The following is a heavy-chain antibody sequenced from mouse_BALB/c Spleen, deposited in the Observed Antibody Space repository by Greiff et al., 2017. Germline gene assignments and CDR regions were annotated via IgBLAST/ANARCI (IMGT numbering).Heavy chain of an antibody. CDR1: GYTFTSYW. CDR2: IYPSDSYT. D-gene: IGHD1-1*01. V-gene: IGHV1-69*02. J-gene: IGHJ2*01. Sequence: QVQLQQPGAELVRPGASVKLSCKASGYTFTSYWINWVKQRPGQGLEWIANIYPSDSYTNYNQKFKDKATLTVDKSSSTAYMQLSSPTSEDSAVYYCTRWGGVYGSSFFDYWGQGTTLTVSS. CDR3: TRWGGVYGSSFFDY.